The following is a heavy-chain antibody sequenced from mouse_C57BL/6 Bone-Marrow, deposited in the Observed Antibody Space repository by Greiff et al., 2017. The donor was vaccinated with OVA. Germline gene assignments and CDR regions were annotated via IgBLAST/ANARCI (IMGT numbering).Heavy chain of an antibody. CDR3: ARGYGSVYYVMDY. D-gene: IGHD1-1*01. Sequence: EVKLMESGGGLVKPGGSLKLSCAASGFTFSDYGMHWVRQAPEKGLEWVAYISSGSSTIYYADTVKGRFTISRDNAKNTLFLQMTSLRSEDTAMYYCARGYGSVYYVMDYWGQGTSVTVSS. J-gene: IGHJ4*01. CDR1: GFTFSDYG. V-gene: IGHV5-17*01. CDR2: ISSGSSTI.